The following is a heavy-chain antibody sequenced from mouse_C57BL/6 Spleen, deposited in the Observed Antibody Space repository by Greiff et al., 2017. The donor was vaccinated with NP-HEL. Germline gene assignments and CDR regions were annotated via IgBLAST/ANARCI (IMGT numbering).Heavy chain of an antibody. J-gene: IGHJ3*01. CDR1: GYSFTDYN. D-gene: IGHD1-1*01. CDR2: INPNYGTT. CDR3: ASYYGSSPFAY. V-gene: IGHV1-39*01. Sequence: EVQLQQSGPDLVKPGASVKISCKASGYSFTDYNMNWVKQSNGTSLEWIGVINPNYGTTSYNQKFKGKATLTVDQSSSTAYMQLNSLTSEDSAFYYWASYYGSSPFAYWGQGTLVTVSA.